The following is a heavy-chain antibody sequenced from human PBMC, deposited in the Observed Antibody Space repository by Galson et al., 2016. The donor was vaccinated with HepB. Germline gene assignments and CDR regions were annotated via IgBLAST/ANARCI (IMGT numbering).Heavy chain of an antibody. CDR3: ARARGTTLKGSYFDF. V-gene: IGHV1-18*04. CDR2: ISGYSGDT. CDR1: GYTFTKYR. D-gene: IGHD1-1*01. Sequence: SVKVSCKASGYTFTKYRVSWVRQAPGQGLEWMAWISGYSGDTNYSPRFQGRVTLTTDTSTTTVYMEVRSLRSDDTAVYYCARARGTTLKGSYFDFWGRGTLVTVSS. J-gene: IGHJ2*01.